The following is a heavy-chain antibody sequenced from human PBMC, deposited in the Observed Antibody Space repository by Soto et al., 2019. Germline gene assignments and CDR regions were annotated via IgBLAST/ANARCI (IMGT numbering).Heavy chain of an antibody. CDR3: ASCPIYGGDSYFAY. D-gene: IGHD2-21*01. CDR2: INPDTGTT. V-gene: IGHV1-46*01. J-gene: IGHJ4*02. Sequence: QVQLEQSGAEVRKPGASVKLSCQASGYTFTHYYIHWVRQAPGQGLEWLGIINPDTGTTSYAQTFQGRVTLTTDTSASTVYLELSGLAAEDTAVYYCASCPIYGGDSYFAYWGQGTLVTVSS. CDR1: GYTFTHYY.